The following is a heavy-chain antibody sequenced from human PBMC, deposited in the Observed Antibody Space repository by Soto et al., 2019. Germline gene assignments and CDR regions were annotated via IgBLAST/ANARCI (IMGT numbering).Heavy chain of an antibody. CDR2: IYWNDDK. CDR1: GFSLSTSGLG. V-gene: IGHV2-5*01. CDR3: AHRPSGWYLFDY. Sequence: QITLKESGPTLVRPTQPLTLTCTFSGFSLSTSGLGVGWIHQPPGKALEWLALIYWNDDKRYSPSLKARLTITKDTSKNQVVLTMTNMDPVDTATYYCAHRPSGWYLFDYWGQGTLVTVSS. J-gene: IGHJ4*02. D-gene: IGHD6-19*01.